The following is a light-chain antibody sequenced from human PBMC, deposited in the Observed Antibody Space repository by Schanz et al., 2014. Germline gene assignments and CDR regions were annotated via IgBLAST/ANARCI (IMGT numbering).Light chain of an antibody. V-gene: IGKV3D-15*01. J-gene: IGKJ3*01. CDR3: QHYNTYVFT. CDR1: QSVSST. CDR2: DAS. Sequence: EIVMTQSPATLSVSPGERATLSCRASQSVSSTFLAWYQQKPGQAPRLLIYDASRRATGIPDRFSGSGSVTEFTLTISGLQPDDFATYYCQHYNTYVFTFGPGTKVDIK.